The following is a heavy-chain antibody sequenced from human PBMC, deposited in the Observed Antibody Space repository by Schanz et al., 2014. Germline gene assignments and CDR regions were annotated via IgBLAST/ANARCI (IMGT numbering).Heavy chain of an antibody. CDR1: GFTFSEVY. Sequence: EVQVVESGGGLVQPGGSLRLSCSGSGFTFSEVYMSWVRQAPGKGLEWVSSITSTSRYIYYADSLKGRFTISRDNAKNSVYLQMNSLRAEDTAVYYCAKLDGYAYGSMGQEYFDYWGQGTLVAVSS. D-gene: IGHD5-18*01. CDR2: ITSTSRYI. J-gene: IGHJ4*02. CDR3: AKLDGYAYGSMGQEYFDY. V-gene: IGHV3-21*01.